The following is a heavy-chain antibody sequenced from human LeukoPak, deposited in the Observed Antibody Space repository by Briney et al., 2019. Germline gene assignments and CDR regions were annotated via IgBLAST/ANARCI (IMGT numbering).Heavy chain of an antibody. V-gene: IGHV4-39*01. J-gene: IGHJ4*02. CDR1: GGSVSSSTYY. Sequence: PSETLSLTCTVSGGSVSSSTYYWGWLRQPPGKGVEWVGSSYSSGITYYNPSLHSRLTISVATSKNQFSLKLSSVTAADTAVYYCARSHPDYYDSSGYLFDYWGQGTLVTVSS. D-gene: IGHD3-22*01. CDR2: SYSSGIT. CDR3: ARSHPDYYDSSGYLFDY.